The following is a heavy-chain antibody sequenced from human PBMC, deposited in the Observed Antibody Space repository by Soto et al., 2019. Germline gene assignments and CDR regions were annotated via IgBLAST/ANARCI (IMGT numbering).Heavy chain of an antibody. D-gene: IGHD3-22*01. V-gene: IGHV4-39*01. Sequence: SETLSLTCTVSGGSISSSSYYWGWIRQPPGKGLEWIGSIYYSGSTYYNPSLKSRVTISVDTSKNQFSLKLSSVTAADTAVYYFATYYYDSSGYYEVNPYYFDYWGQGTLVTVSS. CDR2: IYYSGST. CDR1: GGSISSSSYY. CDR3: ATYYYDSSGYYEVNPYYFDY. J-gene: IGHJ4*02.